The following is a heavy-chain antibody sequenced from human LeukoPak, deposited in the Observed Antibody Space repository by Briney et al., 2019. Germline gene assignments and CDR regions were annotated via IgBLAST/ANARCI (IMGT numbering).Heavy chain of an antibody. CDR1: GYNFPNYW. V-gene: IGHV5-51*01. Sequence: GESLKISCKGSGYNFPNYWIGWVRQMPGKGLEWMGIIYPGDSDTRYSPSFQGLATISADKSISTAYLQWSSLKASDTAMYYCTRGDSSTWYEYWGQGTLVTVSS. D-gene: IGHD6-13*01. J-gene: IGHJ4*02. CDR3: TRGDSSTWYEY. CDR2: IYPGDSDT.